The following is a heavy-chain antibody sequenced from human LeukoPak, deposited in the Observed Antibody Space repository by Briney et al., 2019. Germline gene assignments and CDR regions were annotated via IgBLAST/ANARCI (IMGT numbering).Heavy chain of an antibody. CDR3: ARCGYCTNGVCYTRFDY. CDR1: GFTFSSHW. CDR2: TNSDGSGT. V-gene: IGHV3-74*01. D-gene: IGHD2-8*01. J-gene: IGHJ4*02. Sequence: QSGGSLRLSCAAPGFTFSSHWMHSVRQAPGKGLVWVSRTNSDGSGTGYADSVKGRLTISRDNAKNTLYLQMNSLRAEDTAVYYCARCGYCTNGVCYTRFDYWGQGTLVTVSS.